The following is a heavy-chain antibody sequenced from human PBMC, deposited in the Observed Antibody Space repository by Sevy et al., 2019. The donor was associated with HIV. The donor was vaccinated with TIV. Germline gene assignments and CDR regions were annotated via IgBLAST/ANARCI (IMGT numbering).Heavy chain of an antibody. CDR3: AKDIPGYSGFDH. D-gene: IGHD3-10*01. J-gene: IGHJ4*02. V-gene: IGHV3-43*01. Sequence: GGSLRLSCAASGFTFDDYTMHWVRQVPGKGLEWVSLISWDAKKTEYADSVEGRFTVCRDNRKNSLYLQMNSLRSEDTALYFCAKDIPGYSGFDHWGQGTLVTVSS. CDR1: GFTFDDYT. CDR2: ISWDAKKT.